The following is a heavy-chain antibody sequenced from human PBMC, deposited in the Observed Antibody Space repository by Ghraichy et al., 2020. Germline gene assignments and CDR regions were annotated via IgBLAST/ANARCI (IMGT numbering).Heavy chain of an antibody. J-gene: IGHJ5*02. D-gene: IGHD3-16*01. CDR2: ISGNGANT. V-gene: IGHV3-23*01. CDR1: GFTFSTYA. CDR3: VKVGSDRDGYTYNWFHP. Sequence: GESLNISCTASGFTFSTYAMTWVRQAPGKGLEWVSTISGNGANTFYADSLRGRLTISRDNSKSTLYLQMNSLRAEDTAIYYCVKVGSDRDGYTYNWFHPWLHVTLGTVAS.